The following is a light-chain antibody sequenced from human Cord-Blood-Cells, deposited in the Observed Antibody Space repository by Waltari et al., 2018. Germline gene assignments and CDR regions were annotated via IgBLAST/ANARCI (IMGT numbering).Light chain of an antibody. V-gene: IGLV2-23*01. CDR1: SSDVGSYNL. J-gene: IGLJ3*02. Sequence: QSALTQPASVSGSPGQSITISCTGTSSDVGSYNLVPLYQQHPGKAPKLMIYEGSKRPSGVSNPFSGAKSGNTASLTISGLQAEDEADYYCCSYAGSSTWVFGGGTKLTVL. CDR3: CSYAGSSTWV. CDR2: EGS.